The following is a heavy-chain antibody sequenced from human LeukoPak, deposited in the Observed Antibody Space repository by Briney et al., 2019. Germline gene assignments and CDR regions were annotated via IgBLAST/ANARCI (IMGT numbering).Heavy chain of an antibody. CDR3: ARGDYDYVWVSYRSPYYFDY. J-gene: IGHJ4*02. CDR2: IRGSGGST. V-gene: IGHV3-23*01. D-gene: IGHD3-16*02. CDR1: GFTFSCYA. Sequence: GASLRLSCAASGFTFSCYAMSWVRQAPGKGLEWVSAIRGSGGSTYYADSVKGRFTISRDNSKNTLYLQMNSLRAEDTAVYYCARGDYDYVWVSYRSPYYFDYWGQGTLVTVSS.